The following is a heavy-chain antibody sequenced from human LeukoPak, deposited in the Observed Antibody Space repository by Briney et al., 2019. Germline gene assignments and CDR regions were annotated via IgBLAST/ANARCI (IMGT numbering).Heavy chain of an antibody. V-gene: IGHV1-69*04. J-gene: IGHJ4*02. Sequence: GASGKVSCKASGGTFSSYAISWVRQAPGQGLEWMGRIIPILGIANYAQKIQGRVTITADKSASTAYMELSSLRSEDTAVYYCAREDSSGWYSNFDYWGQGTLVTVSS. D-gene: IGHD6-19*01. CDR3: AREDSSGWYSNFDY. CDR2: IIPILGIA. CDR1: GGTFSSYA.